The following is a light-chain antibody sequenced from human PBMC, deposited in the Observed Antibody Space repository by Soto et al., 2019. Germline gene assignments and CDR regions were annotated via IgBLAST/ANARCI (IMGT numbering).Light chain of an antibody. V-gene: IGLV1-44*01. CDR3: AAWDDTIKRYV. Sequence: QSVMTQPPSASETPGHTFSISFSGSNSNIASNTVNWYQHLPGTAPKLLIYYNNQRPSGVPDRFFGSKSGTSASLDISGLKSEDESDYYCAAWDDTIKRYVFGTGTKVTVL. CDR2: YNN. J-gene: IGLJ1*01. CDR1: NSNIASNT.